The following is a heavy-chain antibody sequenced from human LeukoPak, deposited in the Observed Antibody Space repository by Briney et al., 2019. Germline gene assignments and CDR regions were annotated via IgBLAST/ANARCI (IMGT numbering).Heavy chain of an antibody. CDR2: IKQDGSEK. J-gene: IGHJ6*03. D-gene: IGHD3-3*01. V-gene: IGHV3-7*01. Sequence: GSLRLSCAASGFTFSSYWMSWVRQAPGKGLEWVANIKQDGSEKYYVDSVKGRFTISRDNAKNSLYLQMNSLRAEDTAVYSCARAYDFLSVYHYYYYYMDVWGKGTTVTVSS. CDR1: GFTFSSYW. CDR3: ARAYDFLSVYHYYYYYMDV.